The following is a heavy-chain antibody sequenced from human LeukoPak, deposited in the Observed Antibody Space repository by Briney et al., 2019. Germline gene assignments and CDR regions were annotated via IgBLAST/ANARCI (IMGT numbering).Heavy chain of an antibody. V-gene: IGHV3-11*06. J-gene: IGHJ6*04. CDR3: GRGHFGLDV. Sequence: GSPLSLSYAAAGFTFSDRFMRWLRQPARKGLEWGSYITNSGRNADYSDSVRGRFTTSRDNAKNSLDLQINSLRPEDTAIYYCGRGHFGLDVWGKGTTVTVSS. CDR1: GFTFSDRF. CDR2: ITNSGRNA.